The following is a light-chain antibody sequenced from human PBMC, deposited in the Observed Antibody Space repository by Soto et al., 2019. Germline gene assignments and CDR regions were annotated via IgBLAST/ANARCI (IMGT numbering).Light chain of an antibody. V-gene: IGKV1-39*01. Sequence: DIPMTQSPSSLSASVGDRVTITCRASQSISSYLNWYQQKPGKAPKLLIYAASSLQSGVPSRFSGSGSGTDFTLTISSLRPEDFATYYSQQSYSTPWMCGRGTNVEIK. CDR2: AAS. CDR1: QSISSY. CDR3: QQSYSTPWM. J-gene: IGKJ1*01.